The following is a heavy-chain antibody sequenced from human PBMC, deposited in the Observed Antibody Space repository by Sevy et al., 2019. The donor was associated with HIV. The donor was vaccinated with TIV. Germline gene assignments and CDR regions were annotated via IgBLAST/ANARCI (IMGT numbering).Heavy chain of an antibody. CDR2: IFPGDSDT. D-gene: IGHD1-1*01. Sequence: GESLKISCKGSGYSFSTYWIAWVRQMPGKGLELMGLIFPGDSDTRYSPSFQGQVTISADKSIRTSYLQWNSLKASDTATYYCARRGIQLRGSDYFCYGLDVWGQGTTVTVSS. CDR1: GYSFSTYW. CDR3: ARRGIQLRGSDYFCYGLDV. V-gene: IGHV5-51*01. J-gene: IGHJ6*02.